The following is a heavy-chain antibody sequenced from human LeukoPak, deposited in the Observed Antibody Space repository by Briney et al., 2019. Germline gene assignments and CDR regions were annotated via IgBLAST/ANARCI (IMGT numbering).Heavy chain of an antibody. CDR3: ARYEHDYGDYRLLDY. CDR1: GFTFSDYY. D-gene: IGHD4-17*01. Sequence: GGSLRLSCAASGFTFSDYYMSWIRQAPGKGLEWVSYISSSSSHTNYADSVKGRFTISRDNAKNSLYLQMNSLRAEDTAVYYCARYEHDYGDYRLLDYWGQGTLVTVSS. CDR2: ISSSSSHT. V-gene: IGHV3-11*06. J-gene: IGHJ4*02.